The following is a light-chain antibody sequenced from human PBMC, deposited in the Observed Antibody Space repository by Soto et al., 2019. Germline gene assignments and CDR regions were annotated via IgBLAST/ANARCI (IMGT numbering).Light chain of an antibody. Sequence: QSALTQPASVSGSPGQSITISCTGTSSDVGGYYYVSWYQQHPGKDPRLMIYEVNNRPSGVSVCFSCSKSGSTAYMTISRFQPGDEADYYFSSYTTSSTSAVFGTGTKVTAL. CDR2: EVN. CDR3: SSYTTSSTSAV. J-gene: IGLJ1*01. V-gene: IGLV2-14*01. CDR1: SSDVGGYYY.